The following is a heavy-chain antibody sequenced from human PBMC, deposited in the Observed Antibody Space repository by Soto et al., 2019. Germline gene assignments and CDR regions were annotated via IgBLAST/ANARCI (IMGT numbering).Heavy chain of an antibody. D-gene: IGHD6-6*01. V-gene: IGHV1-18*01. CDR1: GYTYTIYR. J-gene: IGHJ5*02. Sequence: SVKVACKASGYTYTIYRISCLRQAPRQWLEWMGWIIAYNGNTNYAQKLQGRVTITTDTSTSTAYMELRSLRSDDTSVYYCARTSPHEYSSSDNWFDPWGQVTLVNVTS. CDR2: IIAYNGNT. CDR3: ARTSPHEYSSSDNWFDP.